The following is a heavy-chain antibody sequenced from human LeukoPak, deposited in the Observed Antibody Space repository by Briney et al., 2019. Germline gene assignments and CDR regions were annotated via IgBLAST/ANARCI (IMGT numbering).Heavy chain of an antibody. CDR2: INSDGSST. D-gene: IGHD2-2*01. Sequence: GSLRLSCAASGFTFSTYWMHWIRRVPGKGLAWVSRINSDGSSTSYADSVRGRFTISRDNAKNTLYLQMDSLRADDTAVYYCASLQKIVPTATGWGQGTLVTVSS. CDR1: GFTFSTYW. CDR3: ASLQKIVPTATG. V-gene: IGHV3-74*01. J-gene: IGHJ4*02.